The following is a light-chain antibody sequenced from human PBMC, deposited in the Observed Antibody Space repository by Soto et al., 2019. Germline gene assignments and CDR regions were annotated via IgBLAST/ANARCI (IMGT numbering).Light chain of an antibody. CDR1: QSITTW. J-gene: IGKJ2*01. Sequence: DIQMTQSPSTLSASVGDRVTSTCRASQSITTWLAWYQQKPGKAPKLLIYKATNLQSGVPSRFSGSGSGTEFSLTISSLQPEDCAIYYCQQYNDYQYTFGQGTKLEIK. V-gene: IGKV1-5*03. CDR2: KAT. CDR3: QQYNDYQYT.